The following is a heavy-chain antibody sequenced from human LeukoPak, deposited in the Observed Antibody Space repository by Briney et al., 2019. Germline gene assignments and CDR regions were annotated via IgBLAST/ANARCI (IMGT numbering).Heavy chain of an antibody. J-gene: IGHJ4*02. Sequence: SQTLSLTCTVPGGSISSGGYSWGWIRQPPGKGLEWIGNIYYSGSTYYNPSLQSRVTISVDTSKNQFSLKLSSVTAADTAVFYCVKRYDSRGYDYFDYWGQGILVTVSS. D-gene: IGHD3-22*01. CDR1: GGSISSGGYS. CDR3: VKRYDSRGYDYFDY. V-gene: IGHV4-39*01. CDR2: IYYSGST.